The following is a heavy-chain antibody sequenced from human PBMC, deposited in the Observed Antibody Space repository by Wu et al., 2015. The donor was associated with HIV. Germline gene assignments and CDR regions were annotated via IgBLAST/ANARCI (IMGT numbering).Heavy chain of an antibody. CDR3: ARCRLLLWFGXPDAFDI. Sequence: QVQLVQSGAEVKKPGASVQVSCKASGYTFTDYYIHWVRQAPGQGLEWMGWINPNSGGTNDAQKFQGRVTMTRDTSISTAYMELSRLRSDDTAIYYCARCRLLLWFGXPDAFDIWAKGQWSPSLQ. CDR1: GYTFTDYY. D-gene: IGHD3-10*01. J-gene: IGHJ3*02. CDR2: INPNSGGT. V-gene: IGHV1-2*02.